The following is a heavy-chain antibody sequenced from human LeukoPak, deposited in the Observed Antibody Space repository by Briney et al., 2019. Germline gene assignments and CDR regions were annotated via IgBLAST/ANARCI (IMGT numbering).Heavy chain of an antibody. CDR2: IYYIGST. CDR3: ARVLKGVRYYYGSGSYFENAFDI. D-gene: IGHD3-10*01. V-gene: IGHV4-59*01. J-gene: IGHJ3*02. CDR1: GGSISSYY. Sequence: SETLSLTCAVSGGSISSYYWSWIRQPPGKGLEWIGDIYYIGSTNYNPSLKSGGTTSVETSTNHSPHQQSSVTAADTAVYYCARVLKGVRYYYGSGSYFENAFDIWGQGTMVTVSS.